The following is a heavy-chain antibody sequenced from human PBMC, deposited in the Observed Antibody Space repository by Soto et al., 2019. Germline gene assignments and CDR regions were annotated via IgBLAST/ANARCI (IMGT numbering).Heavy chain of an antibody. Sequence: EVQLLESGGGLVQPGGSLRLSCAASGFTFSSFAMSWVRQAPGKGLEWVSAISGSGGRTYFADSVKGRITISRDNSKNTMQLQMKSLRAEDTAVYYCANNRHHGYTYGPEFENWGPGNRVTVSS. D-gene: IGHD5-18*01. CDR1: GFTFSSFA. CDR3: ANNRHHGYTYGPEFEN. V-gene: IGHV3-23*01. CDR2: ISGSGGRT. J-gene: IGHJ4*02.